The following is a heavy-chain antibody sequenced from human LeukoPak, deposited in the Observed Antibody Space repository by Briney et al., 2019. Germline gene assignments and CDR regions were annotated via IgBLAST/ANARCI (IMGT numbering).Heavy chain of an antibody. CDR1: GGSISSGGYY. J-gene: IGHJ6*03. D-gene: IGHD6-13*01. CDR2: IYASGST. CDR3: ARSYSSSSVVSYYYYYMDV. V-gene: IGHV4-61*02. Sequence: PSETLSLTCTVSGGSISSGGYYWTWIRQPAGKGLEWIGRIYASGSTNYNPSLKSRLTISVDTSKNQFSLNLSSVTAADTAAYYCARSYSSSSVVSYYYYYMDVWGKGTTVTVSS.